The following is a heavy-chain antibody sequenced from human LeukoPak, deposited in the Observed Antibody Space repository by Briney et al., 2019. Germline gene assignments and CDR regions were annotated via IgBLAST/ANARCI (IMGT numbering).Heavy chain of an antibody. D-gene: IGHD2-2*01. J-gene: IGHJ4*02. CDR2: INHSGST. V-gene: IGHV4-39*07. CDR3: ARTRRYCSSTSCYYYYFDY. CDR1: GGSISSGDYY. Sequence: SETLSLTCTVSGGSISSGDYYWSWIRQPPGKGLEWIGEINHSGSTNYNPSLKSRVTISVDTSKNQFSLKLSSVTAADTAVYYCARTRRYCSSTSCYYYYFDYWGQGTLVTVSS.